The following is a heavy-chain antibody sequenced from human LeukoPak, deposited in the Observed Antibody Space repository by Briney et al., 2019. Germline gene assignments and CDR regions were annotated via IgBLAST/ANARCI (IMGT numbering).Heavy chain of an antibody. CDR3: ARIEGKPEYYDFWSGYYDYYYYYMDV. CDR2: IYSGGST. Sequence: GGSLRLSCAASGFTVSSNYKSWVRQAPGKGLEWVSVIYSGGSTYYADSVKGRFTISRDNSKNTLYLQMNSLRAEDTAVYYCARIEGKPEYYDFWSGYYDYYYYYMDVWGKGTTVTVSS. CDR1: GFTVSSNY. J-gene: IGHJ6*03. V-gene: IGHV3-66*02. D-gene: IGHD3-3*01.